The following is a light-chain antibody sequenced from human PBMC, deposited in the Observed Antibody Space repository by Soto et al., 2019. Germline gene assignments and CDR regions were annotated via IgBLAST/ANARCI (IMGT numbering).Light chain of an antibody. V-gene: IGLV2-11*01. J-gene: IGLJ2*01. Sequence: QSALTQPRSVSGSPGQSVTISCTGTSRDIGAYNYVSWYQQHPGKAPKLMIYDVSKRPSGVPDRFSGSKSGNTASLTISGLQAEDEADYYCCSYAGSYTLIFGGGTQLTVL. CDR2: DVS. CDR3: CSYAGSYTLI. CDR1: SRDIGAYNY.